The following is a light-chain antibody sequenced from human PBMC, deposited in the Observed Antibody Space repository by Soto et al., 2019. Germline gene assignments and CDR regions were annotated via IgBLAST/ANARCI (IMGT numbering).Light chain of an antibody. V-gene: IGKV1-5*03. CDR3: QQHNPYSPYT. CDR1: QSITNC. J-gene: IGKJ2*01. CDR2: DAS. Sequence: DIQMTQSPSTLSASVGDRVTITCRASQSITNCLAWYQQKPGQAPKLLIFDASSLRSGDPSRFSGSGSRTKFTLTISSLQPEDFATYYCQQHNPYSPYTFGQGTKLEIK.